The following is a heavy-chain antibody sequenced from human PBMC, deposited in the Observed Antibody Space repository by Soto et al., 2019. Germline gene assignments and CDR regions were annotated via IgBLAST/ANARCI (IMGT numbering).Heavy chain of an antibody. CDR2: IYSGGGT. CDR3: ATGMTTAPY. CDR1: LFIVSDNY. J-gene: IGHJ4*02. Sequence: EVRLVQSGGGLVQPGGSLRLSCAASLFIVSDNYMSWVRQAPGKGLEWVSRIYSGGGTDYAESVKGRFTISRDNSKNTLYLKMNSLKAEDTGIYYCATGMTTAPYWGQGTVVTVSS. D-gene: IGHD4-17*01. V-gene: IGHV3-66*01.